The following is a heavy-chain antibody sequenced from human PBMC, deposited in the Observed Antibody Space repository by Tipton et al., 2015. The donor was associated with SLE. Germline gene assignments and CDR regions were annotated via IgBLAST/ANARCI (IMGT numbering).Heavy chain of an antibody. J-gene: IGHJ6*03. D-gene: IGHD1-26*01. Sequence: WSWIRQPPGKGLEWIGNIYRGGSTYTPSLKSRVTISVDTSKNQFSLKLSSVTAADTAVYYCARGGLGVSYYYYMDVWGKGTTVTVSS. CDR3: ARGGLGVSYYYYMDV. CDR2: IYRGGST. V-gene: IGHV4-30-2*04.